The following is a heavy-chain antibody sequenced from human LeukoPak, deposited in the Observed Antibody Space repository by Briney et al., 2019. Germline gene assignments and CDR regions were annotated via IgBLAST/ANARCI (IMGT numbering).Heavy chain of an antibody. J-gene: IGHJ4*02. CDR3: ARGGMAAAGTNSY. D-gene: IGHD6-13*01. V-gene: IGHV4-34*01. Sequence: SETLSLTCAVYGGSFSGYYWSWIRQPPGKGLEWIGEINHSGSTNYNPSLKSRVTISVDTSKNQFSLKLSSVTAADTAVYYCARGGMAAAGTNSYWGQGTLVTVSS. CDR1: GGSFSGYY. CDR2: INHSGST.